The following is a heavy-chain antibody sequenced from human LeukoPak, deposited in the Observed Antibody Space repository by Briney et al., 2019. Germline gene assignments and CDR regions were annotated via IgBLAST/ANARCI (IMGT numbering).Heavy chain of an antibody. CDR3: AKEDGRYSTWGAFDI. J-gene: IGHJ3*02. CDR1: GFTFSSYA. V-gene: IGHV3-23*01. CDR2: ISGSGGNT. Sequence: PGGSLRLSCAASGFTFSSYAMSWVRQAPGKGLEWVSAISGSGGNTYYADSVKGRFTISRDNSKNTQYLQMNSLRAEDTAVYYCAKEDGRYSTWGAFDIWGQGTMVTVSS. D-gene: IGHD1-26*01.